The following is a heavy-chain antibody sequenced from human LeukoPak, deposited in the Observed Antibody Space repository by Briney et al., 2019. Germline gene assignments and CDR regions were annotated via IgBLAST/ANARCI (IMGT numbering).Heavy chain of an antibody. Sequence: GGSLRLSCAASGFTFSNYWMSWVRQAPGKGLEWVANINRDGTDEYYVDSVKGRFTISRDNAKNSLYVQMSSLRAEDTAVYYCARARDAGAVDYWGQGTLVTVSS. J-gene: IGHJ4*02. CDR2: INRDGTDE. V-gene: IGHV3-7*04. D-gene: IGHD5-24*01. CDR1: GFTFSNYW. CDR3: ARARDAGAVDY.